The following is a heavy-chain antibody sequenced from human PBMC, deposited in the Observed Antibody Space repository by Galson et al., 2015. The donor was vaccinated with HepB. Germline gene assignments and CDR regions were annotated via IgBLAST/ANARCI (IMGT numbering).Heavy chain of an antibody. D-gene: IGHD6-13*01. CDR2: ISYDGSNK. V-gene: IGHV3-30*18. CDR1: GFTFSSYG. Sequence: SLRLSCAASGFTFSSYGMHWVRQAPGKGLEWVAVISYDGSNKYYADSVKGRFTISRDNSKNTLYLQMNSLRAEDTAVYYCAKDLGIAAADRGTWFDPWGQGTLVTVSS. J-gene: IGHJ5*02. CDR3: AKDLGIAAADRGTWFDP.